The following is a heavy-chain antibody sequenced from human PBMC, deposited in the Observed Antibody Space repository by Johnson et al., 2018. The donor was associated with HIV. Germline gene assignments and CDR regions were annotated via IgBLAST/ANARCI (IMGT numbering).Heavy chain of an antibody. V-gene: IGHV3-30*18. CDR3: AKAGGPYYDFWSGIHAFDI. CDR1: GFTFSSYG. D-gene: IGHD3-3*01. Sequence: QVQLVESGGGVVQPGMSLRLSCAASGFTFSSYGMHWVRQAPGKGLEWVAVISYDGSNKYYADSVKGRFTISRDNSKNTLYLQMNSLRAEDTAVHYCAKAGGPYYDFWSGIHAFDIWGQGTMVTVSS. J-gene: IGHJ3*02. CDR2: ISYDGSNK.